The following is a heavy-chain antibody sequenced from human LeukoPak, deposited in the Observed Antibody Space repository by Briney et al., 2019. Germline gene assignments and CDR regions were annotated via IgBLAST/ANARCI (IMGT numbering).Heavy chain of an antibody. CDR3: VRATDS. V-gene: IGHV4-39*07. CDR1: GDSFSSGSSY. Sequence: PSETLSLTCAVSGDSFSSGSSYSGWIRQPPGKSLEWIRSIYASGRMYHDPSLTSRLTITRDKSTTQLSLQLSSVTAADTAVYFCVRATDSWGQGTLVIVSS. J-gene: IGHJ4*02. CDR2: IYASGRM.